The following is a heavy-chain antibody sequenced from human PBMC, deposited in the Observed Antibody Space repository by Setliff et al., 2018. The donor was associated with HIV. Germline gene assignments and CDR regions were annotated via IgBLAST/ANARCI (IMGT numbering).Heavy chain of an antibody. CDR2: ITTRSTYT. CDR3: ATALYCSSTSCYIAFDI. Sequence: GGSLRLSCVASGFSLSDYYMTWIRQPPGKGPEWVSYITTRSTYTDYSDSVQGRFTISRDDAKNSLFLQMNSLRAEDTAVYYCATALYCSSTSCYIAFDIWGQGTMVTVSS. CDR1: GFSLSDYY. D-gene: IGHD2-2*01. J-gene: IGHJ3*02. V-gene: IGHV3-11*03.